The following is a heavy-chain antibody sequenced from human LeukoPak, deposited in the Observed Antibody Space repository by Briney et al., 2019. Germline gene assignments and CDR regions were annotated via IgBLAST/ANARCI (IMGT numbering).Heavy chain of an antibody. D-gene: IGHD3-3*01. CDR3: ATGHKRFLEWLLEFDY. Sequence: GGSLRLSCAASGFTFSSYAMHWVRQAPGKGLEWVAVISYDGSNKYYADSVKGRFTISRDNSKNTLYLQMNSLRAEDTAVYYCATGHKRFLEWLLEFDYWGQGTLVTVSS. CDR2: ISYDGSNK. J-gene: IGHJ4*02. V-gene: IGHV3-30-3*01. CDR1: GFTFSSYA.